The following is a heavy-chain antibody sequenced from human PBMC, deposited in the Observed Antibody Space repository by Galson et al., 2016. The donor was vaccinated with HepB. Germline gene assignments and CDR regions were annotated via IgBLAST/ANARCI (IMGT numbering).Heavy chain of an antibody. V-gene: IGHV1-46*01. D-gene: IGHD2-15*01. CDR1: GYTFIDYY. CDR3: ARADDCSGGGCFYYFDS. J-gene: IGHJ4*02. CDR2: IHPSGGDT. Sequence: SVKVSCKASGYTFIDYYIHWVRQAPGQGPEWMGLIHPSGGDTIYKQKFQGRVTMTRDTSTNTVYMELTSLKFEDTAVYYCARADDCSGGGCFYYFDSWGQGTLVTVSS.